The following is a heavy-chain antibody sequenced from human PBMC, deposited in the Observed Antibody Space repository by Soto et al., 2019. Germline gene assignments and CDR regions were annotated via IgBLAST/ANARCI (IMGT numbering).Heavy chain of an antibody. CDR1: GYSFTSYS. CDR3: ARWRDGYFDY. V-gene: IGHV1-18*01. Sequence: QVQLVQSGAEVRKPGASVNISCRTSGYSFTSYSLSWVRQAPGQGLEWMGWISTHNGNTNSAQQLQGRATVTTDTSTSTAYMELRSLRSDDTAVYYCARWRDGYFDYWGQGTLVTVSS. CDR2: ISTHNGNT. J-gene: IGHJ4*02.